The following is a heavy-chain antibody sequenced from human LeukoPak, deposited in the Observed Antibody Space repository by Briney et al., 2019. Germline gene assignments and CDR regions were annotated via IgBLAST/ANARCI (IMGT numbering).Heavy chain of an antibody. Sequence: PSETLSLTCTVSGGSISSYYWSWIRQPAGKGLEWIGRIYTSGSTNYNPSLKGRVTMSVDTSKNQFSLKLSSVTAADTAVYYCAMTKPNSGYVPNWFDPWGQGTLVTVSS. V-gene: IGHV4-4*07. D-gene: IGHD5-12*01. CDR1: GGSISSYY. CDR2: IYTSGST. J-gene: IGHJ5*02. CDR3: AMTKPNSGYVPNWFDP.